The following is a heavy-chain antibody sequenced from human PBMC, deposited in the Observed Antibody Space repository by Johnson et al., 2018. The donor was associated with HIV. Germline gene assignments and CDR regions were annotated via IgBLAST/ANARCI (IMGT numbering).Heavy chain of an antibody. CDR1: RFTFSSFA. D-gene: IGHD5-18*01. V-gene: IGHV3-30*04. CDR3: AKDSRYSYGPDAFDI. CDR2: ISYDGSDK. J-gene: IGHJ3*02. Sequence: QVRLVESGGGVVQPGRSLRLSCVASRFTFSSFAMHWVRQAPGKGLEWVAVISYDGSDKYSADSVKGRFTISRDNSKNTLYLQMNSLRAEDTAVYYFAKDSRYSYGPDAFDIWGQGTMVTVSS.